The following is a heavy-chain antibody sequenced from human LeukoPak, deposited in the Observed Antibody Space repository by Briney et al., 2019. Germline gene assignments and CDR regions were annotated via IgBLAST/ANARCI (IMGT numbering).Heavy chain of an antibody. CDR1: GFTFSSYA. CDR2: ISYDGSNK. CDR3: AKDLLHYDSSGSTDY. J-gene: IGHJ4*02. D-gene: IGHD3-22*01. V-gene: IGHV3-30-3*01. Sequence: PGRSLRLSCAASGFTFSSYAMHWVRQAPGKGLEWVAVISYDGSNKYYADSVKGRFTISRDNSKNTLYLQMNSLRAEDTAVYYCAKDLLHYDSSGSTDYWGQGTLVTVSS.